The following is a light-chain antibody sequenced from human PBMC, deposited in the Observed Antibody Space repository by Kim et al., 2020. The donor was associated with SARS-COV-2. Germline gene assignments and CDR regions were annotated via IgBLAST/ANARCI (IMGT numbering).Light chain of an antibody. CDR2: DND. J-gene: IGLJ3*02. V-gene: IGLV1-51*01. CDR1: SSNIGNYY. Sequence: GQKVPISCSGSSSNIGNYYLSWYQQLPGTAPKLLIYDNDKRPSGIPDRFPGSKSGTSATLGITGLQNGDEADYYCGTWDSSLRGGVFGGGTQLTVL. CDR3: GTWDSSLRGGV.